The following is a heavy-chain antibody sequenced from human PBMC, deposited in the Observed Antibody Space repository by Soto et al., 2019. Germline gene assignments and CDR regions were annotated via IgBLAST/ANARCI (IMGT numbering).Heavy chain of an antibody. J-gene: IGHJ5*02. CDR2: ISAYNGNT. CDR3: ARSFEVGYSSSWNWFDR. D-gene: IGHD6-6*01. Sequence: GSSVKVSCKASGYTFTRYVISWVRQAPGQGLEWMGWISAYNGNTNYAQKLQGRVTMTTDTSTSTAYMELRSLRSDDTAVYYCARSFEVGYSSSWNWFDRWGQGTLVTVSS. V-gene: IGHV1-18*01. CDR1: GYTFTRYV.